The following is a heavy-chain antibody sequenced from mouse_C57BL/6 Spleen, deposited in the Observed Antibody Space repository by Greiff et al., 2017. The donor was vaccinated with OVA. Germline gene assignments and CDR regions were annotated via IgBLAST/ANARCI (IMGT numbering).Heavy chain of an antibody. Sequence: EVQVVESGGGLVKPGGSLKLSCAASGFTFSSYTMSWVRQTPEKRLEWVATISGGGGNTYYPDSVKGRFTISRDNAKNTLYLQMSSLRSEDTALYYCARHPYAMDYWGQGTSVTVSS. CDR2: ISGGGGNT. CDR3: ARHPYAMDY. CDR1: GFTFSSYT. V-gene: IGHV5-9*01. J-gene: IGHJ4*01.